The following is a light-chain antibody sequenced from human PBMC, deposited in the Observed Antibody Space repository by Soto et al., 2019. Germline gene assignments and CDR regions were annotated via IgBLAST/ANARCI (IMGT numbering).Light chain of an antibody. CDR3: QSYDSSNHNVV. J-gene: IGLJ2*01. V-gene: IGLV6-57*04. Sequence: NFMLTQPHSVSESPGKTVTISCTRSSGSIANNYVQWYQQRPGSAPTTVIYDDKQRPSGVPDRFSGSIDSSSNSASLTNSGLKTEDEADYYCQSYDSSNHNVVFGGGTKVTGL. CDR1: SGSIANNY. CDR2: DDK.